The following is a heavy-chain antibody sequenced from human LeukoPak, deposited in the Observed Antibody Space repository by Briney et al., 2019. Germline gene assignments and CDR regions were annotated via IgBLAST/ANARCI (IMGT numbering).Heavy chain of an antibody. CDR3: ARDGGYHSSGPFDY. CDR1: GFTFSSHG. D-gene: IGHD3-22*01. Sequence: GGSLRLSCAASGFTFSSHGMHWVRQAPGKGLEWVSIIWYDGSEQYYADSVKGRFTISRDNSKNTLYLQMNSLGAEDTAVYYCARDGGYHSSGPFDYWGQGTLVTVSS. V-gene: IGHV3-33*01. J-gene: IGHJ4*02. CDR2: IWYDGSEQ.